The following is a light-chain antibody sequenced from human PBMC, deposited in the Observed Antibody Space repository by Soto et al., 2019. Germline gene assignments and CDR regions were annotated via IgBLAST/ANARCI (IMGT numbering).Light chain of an antibody. V-gene: IGLV2-8*01. CDR2: EVV. CDR1: KNDIGVYDF. J-gene: IGLJ2*01. CDR3: SSYTSSSTLV. Sequence: QSALTQPPSASGSPGQSVTISCTGTKNDIGVYDFVSWYQHHPGKAPRLIIYEVVQRPSGVPDRFSGSKSGNTASLTLSGLQAEDEAYYYCSSYTSSSTLVFGVWNKLTVL.